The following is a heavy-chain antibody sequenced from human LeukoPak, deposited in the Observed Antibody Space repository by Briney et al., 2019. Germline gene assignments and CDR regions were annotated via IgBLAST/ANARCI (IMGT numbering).Heavy chain of an antibody. D-gene: IGHD1-26*01. CDR2: ISAYNGNT. J-gene: IGHJ4*02. Sequence: ASVKVSCKASGYTFTSYGISWVRQAPGQGLEWMGRISAYNGNTNYAQKLQGRVTMTTDTSTSTAYMELRSLRSDDTAVYYCARLMWELQPFDYWGQGTLVTVSS. V-gene: IGHV1-18*01. CDR1: GYTFTSYG. CDR3: ARLMWELQPFDY.